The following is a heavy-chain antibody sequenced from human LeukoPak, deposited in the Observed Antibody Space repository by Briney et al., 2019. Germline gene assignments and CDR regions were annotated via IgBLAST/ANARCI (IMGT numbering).Heavy chain of an antibody. D-gene: IGHD3-10*01. Sequence: SVKVSCQASGFPFTSPAMQGVRQARGQRLEWIGWIVVGSGNTNYAQKFQERVTITRDMSTSTAYMELSSLRSEDTAVYYCAATGVGYYGSGRPIDYWGQGTLVTVSS. V-gene: IGHV1-58*02. CDR3: AATGVGYYGSGRPIDY. J-gene: IGHJ4*02. CDR2: IVVGSGNT. CDR1: GFPFTSPA.